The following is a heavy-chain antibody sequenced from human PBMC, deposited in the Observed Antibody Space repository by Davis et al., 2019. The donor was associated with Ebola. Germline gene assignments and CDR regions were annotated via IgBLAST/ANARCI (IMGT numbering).Heavy chain of an antibody. Sequence: MPSETLSLTCTVSGASVSSSTYYWAWIRQPPGKGLEWIGTIYYTGNTYSNPSVKSLIAISVDTSKSQFSLKLSSVTAADTAGYYCARHIQWSLDAIDMWGQGTMVTVSS. J-gene: IGHJ3*02. CDR3: ARHIQWSLDAIDM. D-gene: IGHD2-21*02. CDR1: GASVSSSTYY. CDR2: IYYTGNT. V-gene: IGHV4-39*01.